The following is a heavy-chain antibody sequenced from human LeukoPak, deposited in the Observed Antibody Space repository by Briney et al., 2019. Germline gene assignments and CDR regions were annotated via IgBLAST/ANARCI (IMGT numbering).Heavy chain of an antibody. CDR1: GFTFSSYE. CDR2: ISSSGSTI. Sequence: GGFLRLSCAASGFTFSSYEMNWVRQAPGKGLEWVSYISSSGSTIYYADSVKGRFTISRDNAKNSLYLQMNSLRAEDTAVYYCARAPLWGYGMDVWGKGTTVTVSS. V-gene: IGHV3-48*03. CDR3: ARAPLWGYGMDV. J-gene: IGHJ6*04. D-gene: IGHD5-18*01.